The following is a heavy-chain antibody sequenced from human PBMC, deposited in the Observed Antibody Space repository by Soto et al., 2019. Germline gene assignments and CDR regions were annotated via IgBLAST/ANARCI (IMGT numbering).Heavy chain of an antibody. CDR1: GFTFSSYD. V-gene: IGHV3-30*18. D-gene: IGHD1-26*01. Sequence: QVQLVESGGGVVQPGRSLRLSCAASGFTFSSYDMHWVRQAPGKGLGWVAVISYDGSNKYYADSVKGRFTISRDNSKNTLYLLMNSLRAEDTAVYYCAKEYSINYGVDNWFDPWGQGTLVTVSS. CDR3: AKEYSINYGVDNWFDP. J-gene: IGHJ5*02. CDR2: ISYDGSNK.